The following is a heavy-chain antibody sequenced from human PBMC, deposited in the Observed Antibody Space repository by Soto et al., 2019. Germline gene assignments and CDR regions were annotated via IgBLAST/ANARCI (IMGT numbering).Heavy chain of an antibody. V-gene: IGHV1-18*04. CDR2: ISAYNGNT. J-gene: IGHJ6*02. CDR1: GYTFTSYG. D-gene: IGHD3-10*01. Sequence: ASVKVSCKASGYTFTSYGISWVRQAPGQGLEWMGWISAYNGNTNYAQKLQGRVTMTTDTSTSTAYMELRSLRSDDTAVYYCARVELLWFGEPSYGMDVWGQGTTVTVSS. CDR3: ARVELLWFGEPSYGMDV.